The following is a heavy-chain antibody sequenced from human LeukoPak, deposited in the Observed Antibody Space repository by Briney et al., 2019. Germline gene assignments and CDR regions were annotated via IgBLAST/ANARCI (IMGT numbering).Heavy chain of an antibody. CDR2: IRYDGSNK. CDR3: AKYDPMATTFDY. CDR1: GFTFSSYG. J-gene: IGHJ4*02. V-gene: IGHV3-30*02. D-gene: IGHD5-24*01. Sequence: PGGSLRLSCAASGFTFSSYGMHWVRQAPGKGLEWVALIRYDGSNKYYADSVKGRFTISRDNSKNTLYLQMNSLRAEDTAVYYCAKYDPMATTFDYWGQGTLVTVSS.